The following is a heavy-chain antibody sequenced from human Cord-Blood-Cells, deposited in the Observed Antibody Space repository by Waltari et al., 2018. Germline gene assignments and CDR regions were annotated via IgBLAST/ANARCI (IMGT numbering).Heavy chain of an antibody. CDR1: GYTFTSYD. CDR2: MNPNSGNT. V-gene: IGHV1-8*03. J-gene: IGHJ6*02. Sequence: QVQLVQSGAEVKKPGASVKVSCKASGYTFTSYDINWVRQATGQGLEWMGWMNPNSGNTGYAQKFQGRVTITRNTSISTAYMGLSSLRSEDTAVYYCARGVVPAALYYYYGMDVWGQGTTVTVSS. CDR3: ARGVVPAALYYYYGMDV. D-gene: IGHD2-2*01.